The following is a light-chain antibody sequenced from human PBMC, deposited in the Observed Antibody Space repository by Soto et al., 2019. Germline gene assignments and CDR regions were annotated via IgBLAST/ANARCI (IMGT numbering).Light chain of an antibody. J-gene: IGLJ1*01. Sequence: QYVLTQPASVSGSPGQSITISCTGTSDNVGGYNYVSWYQQHPGKAPKLMIYEVSNRPSGVSNRFSGSKSGNTASLTISGLQAEDEADYYCSSYTSSSTYVFGTGTKVTDL. CDR2: EVS. CDR3: SSYTSSSTYV. CDR1: SDNVGGYNY. V-gene: IGLV2-14*01.